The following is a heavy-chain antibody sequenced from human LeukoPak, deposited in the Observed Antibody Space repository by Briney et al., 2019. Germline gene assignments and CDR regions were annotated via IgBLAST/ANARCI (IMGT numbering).Heavy chain of an antibody. CDR1: GGSFSGYY. V-gene: IGHV4-34*01. CDR3: ARVVVVAATYYYYYGMDV. J-gene: IGHJ6*02. D-gene: IGHD2-15*01. Sequence: PSETLSLTCAVYGGSFSGYYWSWIRQPPGKGLEWIGEINHSGSTNYNPSLKSRVTISVDTPKNQFSLKLSSVTAADTAVYYCARVVVVAATYYYYYGMDVWGQGTTVTVSS. CDR2: INHSGST.